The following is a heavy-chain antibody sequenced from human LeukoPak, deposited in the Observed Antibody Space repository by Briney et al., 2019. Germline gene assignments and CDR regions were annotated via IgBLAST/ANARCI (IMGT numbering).Heavy chain of an antibody. J-gene: IGHJ4*02. CDR1: GFTFSSYS. Sequence: ESGGSLRLSCAASGFTFSSYSMNWVRQAPGKGLEWVSSISSSSSYIYYADSVKGRFTISRDNAKNSLYLQMNSLRAEDTAVYYCAGGIAAAGTITDYWGQGTLVTVSS. V-gene: IGHV3-21*01. CDR3: AGGIAAAGTITDY. D-gene: IGHD6-13*01. CDR2: ISSSSSYI.